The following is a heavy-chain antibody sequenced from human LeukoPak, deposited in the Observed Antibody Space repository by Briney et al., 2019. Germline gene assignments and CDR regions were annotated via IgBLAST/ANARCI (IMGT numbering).Heavy chain of an antibody. Sequence: SETLSLTCAVYRGSFSGYYWSWIRQPPGKGLEWIGEINHSGSTNYNPSLKSRVTISVDTSKNQFSLKLSSVTAADTAVYYCAREPGLSEPRFDYWGQGTLVTVSS. CDR1: RGSFSGYY. D-gene: IGHD1-14*01. CDR2: INHSGST. J-gene: IGHJ4*02. CDR3: AREPGLSEPRFDY. V-gene: IGHV4-34*01.